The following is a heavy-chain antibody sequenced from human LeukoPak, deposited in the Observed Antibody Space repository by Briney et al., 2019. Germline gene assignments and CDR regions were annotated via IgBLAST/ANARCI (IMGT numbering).Heavy chain of an antibody. CDR2: IYYSGNT. Sequence: SETLSLTCTVSGGSISSYYWSWIRQPPGKGLEWIGYIYYSGNTSYNPSLQSRVSISVDTSKNQFSLSLSSVTAADTAVYYCARHSLTYYDFDYWGQGTLVTVSS. J-gene: IGHJ4*02. V-gene: IGHV4-59*08. CDR1: GGSISSYY. CDR3: ARHSLTYYDFDY. D-gene: IGHD2/OR15-2a*01.